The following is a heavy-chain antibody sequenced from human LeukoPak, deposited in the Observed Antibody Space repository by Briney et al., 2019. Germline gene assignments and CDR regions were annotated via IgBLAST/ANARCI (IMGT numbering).Heavy chain of an antibody. Sequence: ASVKVSCKVSGYTLTELSMHWVRQAPGKGLEWMGGFDPEDGETIYAQKFQGRVTITADESTSTAYMELSSLRSEDTAVYYCATSSITMIVVVIDYYYYGMDVWGQGTTVTVSS. D-gene: IGHD3-22*01. CDR1: GYTLTELS. J-gene: IGHJ6*02. CDR2: FDPEDGET. CDR3: ATSSITMIVVVIDYYYYGMDV. V-gene: IGHV1-24*01.